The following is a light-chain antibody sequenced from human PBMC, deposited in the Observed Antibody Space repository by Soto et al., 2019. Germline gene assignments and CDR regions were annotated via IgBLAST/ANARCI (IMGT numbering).Light chain of an antibody. J-gene: IGKJ5*01. CDR1: QSVSSR. CDR2: GAS. Sequence: EIVLTQSPGTLSLSPGERATLSCRASQSVSSRLAWYQQRPGQAPRLLISGASSRATGIPDRFSGSGSGTDFTLTISSLEPEDFSVYYCQQRYNWPITFGQGTRLEIK. CDR3: QQRYNWPIT. V-gene: IGKV3-11*01.